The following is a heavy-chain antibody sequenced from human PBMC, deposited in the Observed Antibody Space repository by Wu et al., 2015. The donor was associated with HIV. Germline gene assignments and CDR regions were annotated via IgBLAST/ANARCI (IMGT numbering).Heavy chain of an antibody. CDR3: ARDYYYDSSGYYYGPWDV. D-gene: IGHD3-22*01. V-gene: IGHV1-2*02. CDR2: INPNSGGT. Sequence: QVQLVQSGAEVKKPGASVKVSCKASGYTFTGYYMHWVRQAPGQGLEWMGWINPNSGGTNYVQKFQGRVTMTRDTSISTAYMELSRLRSDDTAVYYCARDYYYDSSGYYYGPWDVWGQGTTVTVSS. J-gene: IGHJ6*02. CDR1: GYTFTGYY.